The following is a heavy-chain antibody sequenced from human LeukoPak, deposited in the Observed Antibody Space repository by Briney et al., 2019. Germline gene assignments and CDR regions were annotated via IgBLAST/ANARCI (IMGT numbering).Heavy chain of an antibody. CDR1: GFTFSNNW. CDR3: ARGNLYTAATIEDY. Sequence: TGGSLRLSCVASGFTFSNNWMSWVRQAPGKGLEWVAVISSDGSMQDYADSVRGRFTVSRDNSKNTLYLQMSSLRPEDTSQYYCARGNLYTAATIEDYWGRGTLVTVSS. J-gene: IGHJ4*02. V-gene: IGHV3-30-3*01. D-gene: IGHD5-18*01. CDR2: ISSDGSMQ.